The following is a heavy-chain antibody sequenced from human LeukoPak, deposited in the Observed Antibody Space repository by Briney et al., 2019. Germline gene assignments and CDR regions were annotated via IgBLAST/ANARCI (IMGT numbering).Heavy chain of an antibody. CDR1: GFTFSSYG. J-gene: IGHJ4*02. V-gene: IGHV3-33*06. Sequence: GGSLRLSCAASGFTFSSYGMHWVRQAPGKGLEWVALIWYDGSNEYYADSVKGRFTISRDNSKNTLYLQMNSLRAEDTAVYYCAKEPDSSGPFDYWGQGTLVTVSS. D-gene: IGHD6-19*01. CDR3: AKEPDSSGPFDY. CDR2: IWYDGSNE.